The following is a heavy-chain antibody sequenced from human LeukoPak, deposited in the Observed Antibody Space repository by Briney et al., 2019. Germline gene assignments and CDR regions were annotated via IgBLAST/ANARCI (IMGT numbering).Heavy chain of an antibody. J-gene: IGHJ3*02. CDR1: GGTFSSYA. Sequence: ASVKVSCKASGGTFSSYAISWVRQAPGQGLAWMGRIIPILGIANYAQKFYGRVTNTADKSTSTAYMSLSSLRSEDTAVYYCARELDIVVVVAATFYEPFDIWGQGTMVTVSS. D-gene: IGHD2-15*01. CDR3: ARELDIVVVVAATFYEPFDI. V-gene: IGHV1-69*04. CDR2: IIPILGIA.